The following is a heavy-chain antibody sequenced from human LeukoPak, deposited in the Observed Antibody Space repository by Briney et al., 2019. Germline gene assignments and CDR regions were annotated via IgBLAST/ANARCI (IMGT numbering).Heavy chain of an antibody. CDR2: ISWTGGYI. J-gene: IGHJ4*02. Sequence: GRSLRLSCTASGFTFDDYAMHWVRQAPGKGLEGVSGISWTGGYIGYADSVEGRFTISRDNAKNSLYLQMNSLRVEDTAVYYCTQNLVAAAGDHWGQGTLLIVSS. V-gene: IGHV3-9*01. CDR3: TQNLVAAAGDH. D-gene: IGHD6-13*01. CDR1: GFTFDDYA.